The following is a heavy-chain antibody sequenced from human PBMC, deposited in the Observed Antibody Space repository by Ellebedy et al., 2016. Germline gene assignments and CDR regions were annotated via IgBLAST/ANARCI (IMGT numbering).Heavy chain of an antibody. D-gene: IGHD5-12*01. CDR1: RGTFSSYA. V-gene: IGHV1-46*01. CDR2: INPSGGST. J-gene: IGHJ4*02. CDR3: ARDSGATSPSDY. Sequence: ASVKVSXKASRGTFSSYAISWVRQAPGQGLEWMGIINPSGGSTSYAQKFQGRVTMTRDTSTSTVYMELSSLRSEDTAVYYCARDSGATSPSDYWGQGTLVTVSS.